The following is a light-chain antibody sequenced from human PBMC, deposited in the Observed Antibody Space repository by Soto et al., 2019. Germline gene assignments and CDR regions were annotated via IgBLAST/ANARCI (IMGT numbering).Light chain of an antibody. Sequence: DVVMTQSPLSLPVTLGQPASISCRSSESLVYKDGNTYLNWFQQRPGQSPRRLIYKVSNRDSGVPDRFSGSGSDTDFTLKISRVEAEEVGVYYCMQGTQWPYTFGQGTKLEIK. J-gene: IGKJ2*01. CDR3: MQGTQWPYT. CDR2: KVS. V-gene: IGKV2-30*01. CDR1: ESLVYKDGNTY.